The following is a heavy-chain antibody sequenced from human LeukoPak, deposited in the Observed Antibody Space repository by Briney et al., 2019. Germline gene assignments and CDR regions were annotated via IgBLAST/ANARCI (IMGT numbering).Heavy chain of an antibody. V-gene: IGHV4-39*01. CDR3: ARHFLRFTAFDY. Sequence: SETLSLTCTVSGGSISSSSYYWGWIRPPPGKGLEWIGSIYYSGSTYSNPSLKRRVTISVDTSKNQFSLKLSSVTAADTAVYYCARHFLRFTAFDYWGQGTLVTVSS. D-gene: IGHD2/OR15-2a*01. J-gene: IGHJ4*02. CDR1: GGSISSSSYY. CDR2: IYYSGST.